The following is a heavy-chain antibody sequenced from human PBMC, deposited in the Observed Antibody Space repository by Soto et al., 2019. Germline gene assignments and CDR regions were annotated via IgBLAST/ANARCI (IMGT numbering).Heavy chain of an antibody. CDR3: ARSGPGTYFDY. CDR2: ISGSGDST. J-gene: IGHJ4*02. CDR1: GFTFSSDA. D-gene: IGHD3-3*01. Sequence: EVQLLDSGGGLVQPGGSLRLSCAASGFTFSSDAMNWVRQAPGKGLEWVSVISGSGDSTYYADSVKGRFTISRDNSKNTLYLQRNSLRSEDTAVYYCARSGPGTYFDYWGQGTLVTVSS. V-gene: IGHV3-23*01.